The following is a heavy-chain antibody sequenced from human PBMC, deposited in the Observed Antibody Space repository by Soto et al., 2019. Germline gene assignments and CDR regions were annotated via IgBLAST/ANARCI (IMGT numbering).Heavy chain of an antibody. CDR3: ARDLPVTDYFDY. V-gene: IGHV3-33*01. Sequence: GGSLRLSCAASGFTFSSYGMHWVRQAPGKGLEWVTVIWYDGSNKYYADSVKGRFTISRDNSKNTLYLQMNSLRAEYTAVYYCARDLPVTDYFDYWGQGTLVTVSS. J-gene: IGHJ4*02. CDR2: IWYDGSNK. CDR1: GFTFSSYG. D-gene: IGHD2-21*02.